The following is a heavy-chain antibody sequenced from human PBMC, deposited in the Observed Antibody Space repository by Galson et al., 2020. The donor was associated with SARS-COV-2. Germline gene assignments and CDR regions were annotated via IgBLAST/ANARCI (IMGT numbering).Heavy chain of an antibody. Sequence: ASVKVSCKASGYTFTDYYIHWVRQAPGRGLEWMGWINPNSGDTLYAQKFQGRVTMTRDTSISTAYMELSRLTSEDTALYYCARDMSANCPSCICYNVFDYWGDGSLVTVSS. CDR1: GYTFTDYY. D-gene: IGHD2-2*02. J-gene: IGHJ4*01. CDR3: ARDMSANCPSCICYNVFDY. CDR2: INPNSGDT. V-gene: IGHV1-2*02.